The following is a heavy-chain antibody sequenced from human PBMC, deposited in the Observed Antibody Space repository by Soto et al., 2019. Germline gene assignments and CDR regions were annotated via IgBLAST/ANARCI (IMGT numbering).Heavy chain of an antibody. J-gene: IGHJ6*02. CDR2: IYHTGNT. CDR3: ARYPMDDYYRGMDV. CDR1: GASISSSHY. Sequence: SETLSLTCTVSGASISSSHYWAWVRQTPGKGLEWIGEIYHTGNTNYNPSLKSRVTLSLDKSKNQFSLRLNSVTAADTAVFYCARYPMDDYYRGMDVWGQGTTVTVSS. V-gene: IGHV4-4*02.